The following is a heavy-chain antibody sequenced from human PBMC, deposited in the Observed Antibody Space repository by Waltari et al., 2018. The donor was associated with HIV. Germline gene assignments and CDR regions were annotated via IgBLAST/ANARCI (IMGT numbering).Heavy chain of an antibody. J-gene: IGHJ5*02. V-gene: IGHV2-5*01. D-gene: IGHD3-3*01. CDR1: GFSLTTRGVG. Sequence: QITLKESGPTLVKPTQTLTLTCTFSGFSLTTRGVGVGWLRQPPGKALECLGIIYWNNDYRYSTSLKSRLTITKDISKNQVVLTMTDMDPVDTATYYCAHSHYDLCSSWDIGGWFGPWGQGSLVTVSS. CDR2: IYWNNDY. CDR3: AHSHYDLCSSWDIGGWFGP.